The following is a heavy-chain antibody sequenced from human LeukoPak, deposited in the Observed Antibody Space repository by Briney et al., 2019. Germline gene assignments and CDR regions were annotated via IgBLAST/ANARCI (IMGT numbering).Heavy chain of an antibody. CDR1: GASSRSGDYY. CDR2: IYDSGST. V-gene: IGHV4-30-4*01. J-gene: IGHJ3*02. CDR3: ARDCSGGSCYGAFDI. D-gene: IGHD2-15*01. Sequence: PSETLSLTCTVSGASSRSGDYYWSWIRQPPGKDLEWIGYIYDSGSTYYNPSLKSRITISVDTSENRFSLKLSSVTATDTAVYYCARDCSGGSCYGAFDIWGQGTMVTVSS.